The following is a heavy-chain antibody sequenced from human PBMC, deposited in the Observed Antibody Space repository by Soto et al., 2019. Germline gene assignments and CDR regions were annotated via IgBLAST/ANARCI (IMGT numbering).Heavy chain of an antibody. J-gene: IGHJ4*02. CDR1: GYPFNTYG. CDR3: ARGCIAVTTHLCY. D-gene: IGHD4-17*01. Sequence: DSVKVCFKASGYPFNTYGITLVRQAPGQGLEWMGWINPYNGNTKFAQKLQDRVTMTTATSTSTAYMELASLRSYDTAVYYCARGCIAVTTHLCYWGQGTLVTVSS. CDR2: INPYNGNT. V-gene: IGHV1-18*01.